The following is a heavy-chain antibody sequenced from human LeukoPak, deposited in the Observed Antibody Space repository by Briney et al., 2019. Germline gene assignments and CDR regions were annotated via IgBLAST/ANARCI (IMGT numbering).Heavy chain of an antibody. V-gene: IGHV1-69*05. Sequence: SVKVSCKASGGTLSSYAISWVRQAPGQGLEWMGGIIPIFGTANYAQKFQGRVTITTDESTSTAYMELSSLRSEDTAVYYCARDRYNWNYGEYNWFDPWGQGTLVTVSS. CDR1: GGTLSSYA. CDR3: ARDRYNWNYGEYNWFDP. CDR2: IIPIFGTA. J-gene: IGHJ5*02. D-gene: IGHD1-7*01.